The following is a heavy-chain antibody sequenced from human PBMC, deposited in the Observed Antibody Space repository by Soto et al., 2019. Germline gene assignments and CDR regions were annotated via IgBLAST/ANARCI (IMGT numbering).Heavy chain of an antibody. CDR1: GGSISNGDYY. J-gene: IGHJ4*02. Sequence: SETLSLTCTVSGGSISNGDYYWSWIRQPPGKGLEWIGYIYYSGSTYYNPSLKSRVTISVDTSKNQFSLKLSSVTAADTAVYYCARDRRYDFWSGYPTVFDYWGQGTLVTVSS. CDR2: IYYSGST. V-gene: IGHV4-30-4*01. D-gene: IGHD3-3*01. CDR3: ARDRRYDFWSGYPTVFDY.